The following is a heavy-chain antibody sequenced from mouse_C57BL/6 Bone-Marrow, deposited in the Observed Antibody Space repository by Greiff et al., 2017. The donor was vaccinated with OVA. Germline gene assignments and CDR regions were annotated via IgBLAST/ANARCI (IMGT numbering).Heavy chain of an antibody. Sequence: EVKLMESGGGLVKPGGSLKLSCAASGFTFSSYAMSWVRQTPEKRLEWVATISDGGSYTYYPDKVKGRFTISRDNAKNNLYLQMSHLKSEDTAMYYCARAPNWEGGYFDYWGQGTTLTVSS. CDR1: GFTFSSYA. CDR3: ARAPNWEGGYFDY. J-gene: IGHJ2*01. CDR2: ISDGGSYT. D-gene: IGHD4-1*01. V-gene: IGHV5-4*03.